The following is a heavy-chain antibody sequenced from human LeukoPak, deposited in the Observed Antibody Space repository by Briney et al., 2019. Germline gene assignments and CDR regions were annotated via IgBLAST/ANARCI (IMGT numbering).Heavy chain of an antibody. CDR3: AKDRSGYGSGSYSFDY. CDR2: ISYDGSNK. D-gene: IGHD3-10*01. V-gene: IGHV3-30*18. CDR1: GFTFSSYG. Sequence: GGSLRLSCAASGFTFSSYGMHWVRQAPGKGLEWVAVISYDGSNKYYADSVKGRFTISRDNSKNTLYLQMNSLRVEDTAVYYCAKDRSGYGSGSYSFDYWGQGTLVNVSS. J-gene: IGHJ4*02.